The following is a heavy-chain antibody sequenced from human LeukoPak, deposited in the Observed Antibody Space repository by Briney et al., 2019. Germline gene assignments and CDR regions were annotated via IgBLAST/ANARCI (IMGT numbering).Heavy chain of an antibody. D-gene: IGHD3-16*01. CDR3: ARVQGERRDY. CDR1: GFTFRTYT. V-gene: IGHV3-21*01. Sequence: GGSLRLSCAASGFTFRTYTMNWVRQAPGKGLEWVSSIGGSSSFVFYADSVKGRFTISRDSAKNSLYLQMNSLRVEDTAMYYCARVQGERRDYWGQGTLVTVSS. CDR2: IGGSSSFV. J-gene: IGHJ4*02.